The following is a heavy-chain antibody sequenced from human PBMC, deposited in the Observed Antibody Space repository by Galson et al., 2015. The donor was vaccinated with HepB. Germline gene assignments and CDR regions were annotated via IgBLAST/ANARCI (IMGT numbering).Heavy chain of an antibody. V-gene: IGHV3-30*18. CDR1: GFTFSSYG. D-gene: IGHD3-10*01. Sequence: SLRLSCAASGFTFSSYGIHWVRQAPGKGLEWVSVISYDGSNKYYADSVKGRFTISRDNSKNTLYLQMNSLRAEDTAVYYCAKSSYGPGMIDYWGQGTLVTVSS. CDR3: AKSSYGPGMIDY. J-gene: IGHJ4*02. CDR2: ISYDGSNK.